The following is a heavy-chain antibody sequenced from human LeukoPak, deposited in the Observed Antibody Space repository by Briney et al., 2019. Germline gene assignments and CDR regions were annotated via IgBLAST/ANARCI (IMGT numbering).Heavy chain of an antibody. Sequence: GSLRLSCAASGFTFDAFGMTWVRQAPGKGLEWVSAIGGDAGSTGYADSVKGRFTISRDNAKNTLYLQMNSLRAEDTAVYYCTRDRVYCGSTSCYAYYFDYWGQGTLVTVSS. D-gene: IGHD2-2*01. J-gene: IGHJ4*02. CDR1: GFTFDAFG. V-gene: IGHV3-20*04. CDR2: IGGDAGST. CDR3: TRDRVYCGSTSCYAYYFDY.